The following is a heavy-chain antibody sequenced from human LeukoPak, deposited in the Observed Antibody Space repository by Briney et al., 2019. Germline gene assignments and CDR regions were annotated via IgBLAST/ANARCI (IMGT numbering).Heavy chain of an antibody. CDR3: ARVGSGTSHDY. V-gene: IGHV4-59*01. D-gene: IGHD3-10*01. CDR1: GGSISYYY. CDR2: IYYSGST. J-gene: IGHJ4*02. Sequence: SETLSLTCTVSGGSISYYYWSWIRQPPGKGLEWIGYIYYSGSTNYNPSLKSRVTISVDTSKNQFSLKLSSVTAADTAVYYCARVGSGTSHDYWGQGTLVTVSS.